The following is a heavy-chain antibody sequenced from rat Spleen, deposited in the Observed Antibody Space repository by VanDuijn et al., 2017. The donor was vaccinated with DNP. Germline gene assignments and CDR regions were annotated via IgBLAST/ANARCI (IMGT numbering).Heavy chain of an antibody. V-gene: IGHV4-2*01. D-gene: IGHD1-11*01. Sequence: EVQLVESGGGLVQPGRSLKLSCAASGFNFNDYWMGWVRQAPGKGLEWIGEINKDSSTIKYNPSLKDKFTISRDNAQNTLYLQMSKLGSEETAIYYCARLGWHGWFAYWGQGILVTVSS. CDR2: INKDSSTI. CDR1: GFNFNDYW. J-gene: IGHJ3*01. CDR3: ARLGWHGWFAY.